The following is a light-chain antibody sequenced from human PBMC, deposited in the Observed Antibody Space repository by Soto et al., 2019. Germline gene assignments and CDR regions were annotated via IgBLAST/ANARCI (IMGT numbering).Light chain of an antibody. V-gene: IGKV1-33*01. CDR2: DAS. Sequence: DIQMTQSPSSLSASVGDRVTITCQASQDISNYLNWYQQKPGKAPKLLIYDASNLETGVPSRFSGSGSRTDFNFTISSRQPEDIASYYCQQYDNLHLFTCGPGTKVDIK. CDR1: QDISNY. CDR3: QQYDNLHLFT. J-gene: IGKJ3*01.